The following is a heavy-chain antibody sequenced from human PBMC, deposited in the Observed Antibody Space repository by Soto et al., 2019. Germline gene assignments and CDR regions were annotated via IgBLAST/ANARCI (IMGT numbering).Heavy chain of an antibody. CDR2: IIPIFGTA. D-gene: IGHD2-2*01. J-gene: IGHJ6*02. CDR1: GGTFSSYA. Sequence: QVQLVQSGAEVKKPGSSVKVSCKASGGTFSSYAISWVRQAPGQGLEWMGGIIPIFGTANYAQKFQGRVTIPADESTSTAYMELSSLRSEDTAVYYCARGGVLVPAALYTYYYGMDVWGQGTTVTVSS. V-gene: IGHV1-69*12. CDR3: ARGGVLVPAALYTYYYGMDV.